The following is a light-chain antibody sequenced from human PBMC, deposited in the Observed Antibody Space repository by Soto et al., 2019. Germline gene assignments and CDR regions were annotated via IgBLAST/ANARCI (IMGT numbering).Light chain of an antibody. Sequence: QSVLIQPPSASGTPGQRVTISCSGSSSDIGKNTVNWYQQLPGAAPKLLIYIDNQRPSGVPDRFSGSKSGTSASLAISGLQSEDEADYYCVVWNDSLDHWVFGGGTKVTVL. J-gene: IGLJ3*02. V-gene: IGLV1-44*01. CDR3: VVWNDSLDHWV. CDR1: SSDIGKNT. CDR2: IDN.